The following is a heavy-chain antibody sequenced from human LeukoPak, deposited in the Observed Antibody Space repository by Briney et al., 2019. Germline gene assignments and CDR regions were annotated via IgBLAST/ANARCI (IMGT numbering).Heavy chain of an antibody. CDR2: ISSSGNTI. J-gene: IGHJ4*02. Sequence: LGGSLRLSCAASGFTFSSYSMNWVRQAPGKGLEWVSYISSSGNTIYYADSVKGRFTISRDNAKNSLYLQMNSLRAEETAVYYCARTLSRVATNYWGQGTLVTVSS. V-gene: IGHV3-48*01. D-gene: IGHD5-12*01. CDR1: GFTFSSYS. CDR3: ARTLSRVATNY.